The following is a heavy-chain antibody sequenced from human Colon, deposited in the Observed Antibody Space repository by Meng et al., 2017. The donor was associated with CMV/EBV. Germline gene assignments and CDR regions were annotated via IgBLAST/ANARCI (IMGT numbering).Heavy chain of an antibody. J-gene: IGHJ4*02. D-gene: IGHD3-10*01. CDR3: ARHTPDCDPTFCYHRGFFDS. Sequence: GSLRLSCTVSGDSLSSDYWSWIRQPPGKGLEWIGYIYDNKYTNFNSSLKSRVTMSVDTSKNQFSLRLSSVTAADTAVYYCARHTPDCDPTFCYHRGFFDSWGQGTLVTVSS. V-gene: IGHV4-59*01. CDR1: GDSLSSDY. CDR2: IYDNKYT.